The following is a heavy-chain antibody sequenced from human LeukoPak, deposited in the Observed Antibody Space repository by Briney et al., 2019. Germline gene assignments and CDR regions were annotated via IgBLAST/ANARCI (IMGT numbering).Heavy chain of an antibody. CDR2: ISSSSSYI. CDR3: ARGTLEHCSGASCYPLDS. D-gene: IGHD2-15*01. CDR1: GFTFSDYN. V-gene: IGHV3-21*04. J-gene: IGHJ5*01. Sequence: GGSLRLSCAASGFTFSDYNIDWVRQAPGKGLEWVSSISSSSSYIYYADSVNGRFTISRDNSKNTLYLQMNSLRAEDTAVYYCARGTLEHCSGASCYPLDSWGQGTLVTVSS.